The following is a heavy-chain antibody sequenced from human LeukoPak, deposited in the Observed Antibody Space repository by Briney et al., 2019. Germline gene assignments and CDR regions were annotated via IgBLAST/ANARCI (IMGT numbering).Heavy chain of an antibody. CDR3: ARVGYTGTWYSSPPFDY. J-gene: IGHJ4*02. CDR2: IYSGGST. CDR1: GFTFSSNY. D-gene: IGHD6-13*01. Sequence: QAGGSLRLSCAVSGFTFSSNYMNWVRQAPGKGLEWGSIIYSGGSTYYADSVKGRFTISRDNSKNTLYLQMNSLRAEDTAVYYCARVGYTGTWYSSPPFDYWGQGTLVTVSS. V-gene: IGHV3-66*01.